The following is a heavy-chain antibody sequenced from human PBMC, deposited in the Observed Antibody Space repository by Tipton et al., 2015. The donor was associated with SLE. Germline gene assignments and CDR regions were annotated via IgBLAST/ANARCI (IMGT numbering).Heavy chain of an antibody. CDR3: ARDGNLYYDFWSGYRYFDY. Sequence: LRLSCTVSGGSISSSGHYWGWIRQPPGKGLEWIGSIYHSGSTYYNPPLKSRVTISVDTSKNQFSLKLSSVTAADTAVYYCARDGNLYYDFWSGYRYFDYWGQGTLVTVSS. V-gene: IGHV4-39*07. J-gene: IGHJ4*02. D-gene: IGHD3-3*01. CDR1: GGSISSSGHY. CDR2: IYHSGST.